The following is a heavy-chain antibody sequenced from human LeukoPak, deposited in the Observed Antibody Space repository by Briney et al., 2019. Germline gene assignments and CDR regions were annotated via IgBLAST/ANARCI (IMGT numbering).Heavy chain of an antibody. CDR2: ISSSSSTI. V-gene: IGHV3-48*01. CDR1: GFTFSSYS. CDR3: ARLSGSYYGGFDP. Sequence: GGSLRLSCAASGFTFSSYSMNWVRQAPGKGLEWVSYISSSSSTIYYADSVKGRFTISRDNAKNSLYLQMNSLRAEDTAVYCCARLSGSYYGGFDPWGQGTLVTVSS. D-gene: IGHD1-26*01. J-gene: IGHJ5*02.